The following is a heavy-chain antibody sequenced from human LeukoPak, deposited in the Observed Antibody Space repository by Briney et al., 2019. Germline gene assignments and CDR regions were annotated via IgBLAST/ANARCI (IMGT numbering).Heavy chain of an antibody. D-gene: IGHD6-13*01. CDR2: ISSSSGYT. J-gene: IGHJ6*01. Sequence: PGGSLRLSCAASGLTGSNNYMSWVRQAPGKGLEWVSSISSSSGYTYYADSVKGRFTISRDNAKNSLYLQMNSLRTEDTAVYYCARDRIAAAGKYFYYGMDVSGQGDTVSVSS. CDR3: ARDRIAAAGKYFYYGMDV. CDR1: GLTGSNNY. V-gene: IGHV3-21*01.